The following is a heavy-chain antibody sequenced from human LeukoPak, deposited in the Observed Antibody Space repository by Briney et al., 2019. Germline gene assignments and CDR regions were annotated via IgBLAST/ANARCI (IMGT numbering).Heavy chain of an antibody. CDR1: GYTFTSYA. J-gene: IGHJ6*03. Sequence: ASVKVSCKASGYTFTSYAMHWVRQAPGQGLEWMGWISAYNGNTNYAQKLQGRVTMTTDTSTSTAYMELRSLRSDDTAVYYCAREEGGNYYYMDVWGKGTTVTVSS. V-gene: IGHV1-18*01. CDR2: ISAYNGNT. D-gene: IGHD3-16*01. CDR3: AREEGGNYYYMDV.